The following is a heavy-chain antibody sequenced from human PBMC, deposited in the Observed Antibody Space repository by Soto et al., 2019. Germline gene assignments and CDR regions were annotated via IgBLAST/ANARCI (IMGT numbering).Heavy chain of an antibody. Sequence: TSETLSLTCTVSGGSISNYYWSWIRQPPGKGLEWIGYIYYSGSTNYNPALKSRVTISVDTSKNQFSLKLSSVTAADTAVYYCARAPQGDSVLFQHWGQGTLVTVSS. D-gene: IGHD1-26*01. V-gene: IGHV4-59*01. CDR2: IYYSGST. CDR3: ARAPQGDSVLFQH. CDR1: GGSISNYY. J-gene: IGHJ1*01.